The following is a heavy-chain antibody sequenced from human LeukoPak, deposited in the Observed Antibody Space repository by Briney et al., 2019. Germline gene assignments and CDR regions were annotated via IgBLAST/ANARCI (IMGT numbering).Heavy chain of an antibody. Sequence: SQTLSLTCTVSGGSISSGDYYWSWIRQPPGQGLEWVRYIYYSGSTYYNPALKSLVTISVDTSKTQYSLKLSSVTAADTAVYCCARSPKGYYDSLDYWGQGTLVTVSS. CDR2: IYYSGST. D-gene: IGHD3-22*01. CDR1: GGSISSGDYY. V-gene: IGHV4-30-4*01. J-gene: IGHJ4*02. CDR3: ARSPKGYYDSLDY.